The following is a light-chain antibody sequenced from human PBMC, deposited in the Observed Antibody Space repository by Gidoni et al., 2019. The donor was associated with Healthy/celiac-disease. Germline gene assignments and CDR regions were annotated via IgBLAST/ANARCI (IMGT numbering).Light chain of an antibody. Sequence: EIALTQSPATLSLSPGERATLSCRASQSVSSYLAWYQQKPGQAPRLRIYDASNRATGIPARYSGSGSGTEFTLTISSLEPEDFAVYYCQQRSNWPPWYTFGQGTKLEIK. CDR2: DAS. CDR1: QSVSSY. CDR3: QQRSNWPPWYT. J-gene: IGKJ2*01. V-gene: IGKV3-11*01.